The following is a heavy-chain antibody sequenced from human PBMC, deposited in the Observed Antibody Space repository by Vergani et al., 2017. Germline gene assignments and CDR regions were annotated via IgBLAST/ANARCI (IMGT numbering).Heavy chain of an antibody. V-gene: IGHV3-21*01. Sequence: EVQLVESGGGIVKPGGSLRLSCVASGFTFGSYSMNWVRQAPGKGLEWVSFISSISSYRYYADSVKGRFTISRDNGEYSLLLQMNSLRPEDTAVYYCASGVPGYQLATQYFQHWGQGTLVTVSS. CDR1: GFTFGSYS. D-gene: IGHD2-2*01. CDR3: ASGVPGYQLATQYFQH. J-gene: IGHJ1*01. CDR2: ISSISSYR.